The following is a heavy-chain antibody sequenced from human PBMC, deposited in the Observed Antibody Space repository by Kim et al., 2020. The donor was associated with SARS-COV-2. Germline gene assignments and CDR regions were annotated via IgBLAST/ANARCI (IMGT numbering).Heavy chain of an antibody. Sequence: SGPTLVNPTQTLTLTCTFSGFSLSTSGVGVGWIRQPPGKALEWLALIYWDGDQRYSPSLKSRLTITKDTSKNQVVLTMTNMDPVDTATYYCAQRRVEMALYYFDYWGQGTLVTVSS. CDR3: AQRRVEMALYYFDY. CDR1: GFSLSTSGVG. D-gene: IGHD2-2*01. CDR2: IYWDGDQ. V-gene: IGHV2-5*02. J-gene: IGHJ4*02.